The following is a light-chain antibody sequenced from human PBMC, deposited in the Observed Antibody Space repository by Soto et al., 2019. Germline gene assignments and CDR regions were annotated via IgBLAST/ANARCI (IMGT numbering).Light chain of an antibody. J-gene: IGKJ2*01. CDR3: QQYDNSPLYT. V-gene: IGKV3-20*01. CDR2: GAS. CDR1: QSFNSNY. Sequence: EIVLTQSPGTLSLSPGDRATLSCRASQSFNSNYLAWYQQKPGQAPRLLIYGASSRAAGIPDRFGGSGSGTDFTLTISRLEPEDFAVYYCQQYDNSPLYTFCQGTKLEIK.